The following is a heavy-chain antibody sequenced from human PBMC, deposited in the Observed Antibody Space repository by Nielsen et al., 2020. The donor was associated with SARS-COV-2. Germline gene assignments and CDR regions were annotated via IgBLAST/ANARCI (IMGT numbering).Heavy chain of an antibody. D-gene: IGHD6-19*01. V-gene: IGHV3-23*01. CDR2: ISGSGGST. CDR1: GFTFSSYA. J-gene: IGHJ4*02. CDR3: AILLAVAGIDY. Sequence: GESLKISCAASGFTFSSYAMSWVRQAPGKGLEWVSAISGSGGSTYYADSVKGRFTISRDNSKNTLYLQMNSLRAEDTAVYYCAILLAVAGIDYWGQGTLVTVSS.